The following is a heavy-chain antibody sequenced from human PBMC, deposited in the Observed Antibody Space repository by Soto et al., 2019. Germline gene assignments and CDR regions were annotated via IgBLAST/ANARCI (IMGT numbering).Heavy chain of an antibody. CDR1: GGSISGGSYY. CDR2: IYYSGST. J-gene: IGHJ4*02. D-gene: IGHD2-21*02. CDR3: ARLAYCGTDCYALDY. V-gene: IGHV4-39*01. Sequence: ETLSLTCTVSGGSISGGSYYWGWIRQPPGKGLEWIGSIYYSGSTYYNPSLKSRVTISVDTSKNQFSLKLSSVTAAGTAVYYCARLAYCGTDCYALDYWGLGSLVTVSS.